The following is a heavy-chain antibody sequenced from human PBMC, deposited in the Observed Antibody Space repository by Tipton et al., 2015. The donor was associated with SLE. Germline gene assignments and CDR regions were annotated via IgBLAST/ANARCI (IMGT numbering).Heavy chain of an antibody. CDR1: GGSFSGYY. V-gene: IGHV4-34*01. J-gene: IGHJ6*03. D-gene: IGHD3-3*01. CDR2: INHSGST. Sequence: TLSLTCAVYGGSFSGYYWSWIRQPPGKGLEWIGEINHSGSTNYNPSLKSRVTMSGDTSKNQFSLKLSSVTAADTAVYYCARDNFWNRGYYFGGGEDYYYYYMDVWGKGTTVTVTS. CDR3: ARDNFWNRGYYFGGGEDYYYYYMDV.